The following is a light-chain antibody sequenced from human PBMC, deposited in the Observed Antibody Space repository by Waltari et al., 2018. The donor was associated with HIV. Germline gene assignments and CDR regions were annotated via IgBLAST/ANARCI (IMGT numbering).Light chain of an antibody. V-gene: IGKV3-15*01. CDR3: QQYSNWPRT. J-gene: IGKJ1*01. CDR2: RAS. CDR1: QSISSN. Sequence: DIMMTQSPATLSVSPGERATLSCRASQSISSNVAWYQQRRGQAPRLLIYRASTRASGIPARFSGSGSGPEFSLTISSLQSEDFAIYYCQQYSNWPRTFGQGTKVEI.